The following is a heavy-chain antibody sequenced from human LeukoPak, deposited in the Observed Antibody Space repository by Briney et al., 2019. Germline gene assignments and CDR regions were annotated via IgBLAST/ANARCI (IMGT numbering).Heavy chain of an antibody. CDR1: GGTFRNYS. D-gene: IGHD6-13*01. V-gene: IGHV1-69*13. Sequence: GASVKVSCKASGGTFRNYSIGWVRQAPGQGLEWMGGIIPIFGTANYAQKFQGRVTITADESTSTAYMELSSLRSEDTAVYYCARDRYSSSWIRGYFQHWGQGTLVTVSS. CDR3: ARDRYSSSWIRGYFQH. J-gene: IGHJ1*01. CDR2: IIPIFGTA.